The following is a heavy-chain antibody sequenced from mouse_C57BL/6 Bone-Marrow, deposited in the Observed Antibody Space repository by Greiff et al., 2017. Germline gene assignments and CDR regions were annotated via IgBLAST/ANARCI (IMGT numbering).Heavy chain of an antibody. Sequence: QLQQSGPELVKPGASVKISCKASGYSFTSYYIHWVKQRPGQGLEWIGWIYPGSGNTKYNEKFKGKATLTADTSSSTAYMQLSSLTSEDSAVYYCARSMYYFDYWGQGTTLTVSS. CDR1: GYSFTSYY. J-gene: IGHJ2*01. V-gene: IGHV1-66*01. CDR3: ARSMYYFDY. CDR2: IYPGSGNT.